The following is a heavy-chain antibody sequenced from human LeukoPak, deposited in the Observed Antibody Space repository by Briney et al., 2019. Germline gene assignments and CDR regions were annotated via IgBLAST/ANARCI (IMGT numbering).Heavy chain of an antibody. Sequence: GGSLRLSCAASGFTFSSYGMHWVRQAPGKGLEWVAFIRYDGSNKYYADSVKGRFTISRDNSKNTLYLQMNSLRAEDTAVYYCARDYPYYYDGMWYCDYWGQGTLVSVSS. J-gene: IGHJ4*02. CDR1: GFTFSSYG. D-gene: IGHD3-22*01. V-gene: IGHV3-30*02. CDR3: ARDYPYYYDGMWYCDY. CDR2: IRYDGSNK.